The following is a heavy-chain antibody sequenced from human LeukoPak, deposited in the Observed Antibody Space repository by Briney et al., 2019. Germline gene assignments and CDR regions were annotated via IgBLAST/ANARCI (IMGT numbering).Heavy chain of an antibody. CDR1: GGSISSNNYY. J-gene: IGHJ5*02. V-gene: IGHV4-39*07. CDR3: AREPQGITIFGVVIGRFDP. Sequence: PSETLSLTCSVSGGSISSNNYYWGWIRQPPGKGLEWIGSIFYSGSTYYNPSLKSRVTISVDTSKNQFSLKLSSVTAADTAVYYCAREPQGITIFGVVIGRFDPWGQGTLVTVSS. CDR2: IFYSGST. D-gene: IGHD3-3*01.